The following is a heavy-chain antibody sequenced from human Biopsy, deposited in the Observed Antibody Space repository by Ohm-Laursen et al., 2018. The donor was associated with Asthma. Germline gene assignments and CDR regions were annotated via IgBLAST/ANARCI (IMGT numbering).Heavy chain of an antibody. CDR2: ISTSGGSK. J-gene: IGHJ3*01. V-gene: IGHV3-23*01. Sequence: GSLRLSCTASGFTFSSYAMSWVRQTPDRGLEWVSGISTSGGSKYYADSVKGRFTLSRDNSKTTPSLQMNSLTEGDTAVYYCVKALGGGDGFDVWGLGTTVTVSS. CDR1: GFTFSSYA. CDR3: VKALGGGDGFDV.